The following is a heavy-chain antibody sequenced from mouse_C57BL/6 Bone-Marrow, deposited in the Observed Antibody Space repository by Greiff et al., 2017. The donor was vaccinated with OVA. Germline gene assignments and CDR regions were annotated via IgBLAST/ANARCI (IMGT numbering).Heavy chain of an antibody. CDR3: AREPYYYGSSYRWFAD. CDR2: INPNNGGT. D-gene: IGHD1-1*01. CDR1: GYTFTDYN. J-gene: IGHJ3*01. V-gene: IGHV1-22*01. Sequence: VQLQQSGPELVKPGASVKMSCKASGYTFTDYNMHWVKQSHGKSLEWIGYINPNNGGTSYNQKFKGKATLTVNKSSSTAYMERRSLTSEDSAVYYCAREPYYYGSSYRWFADWGQGTLVTVSA.